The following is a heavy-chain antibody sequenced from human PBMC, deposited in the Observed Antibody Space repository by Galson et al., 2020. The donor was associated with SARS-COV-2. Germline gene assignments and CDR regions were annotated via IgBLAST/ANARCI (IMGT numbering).Heavy chain of an antibody. V-gene: IGHV4-59*12. CDR2: LYNSDYT. D-gene: IGHD2-2*01. CDR3: ARGPYQLLPFDS. CDR1: GGSISVYY. J-gene: IGHJ4*02. Sequence: SETLSLTCTVSGGSISVYYWSWIRQPPGKELEWLGYLYNSDYTNYNPSVKSRITISVDTSKNQFSLKLTSVTAADTAVYYFARGPYQLLPFDSWSQGIPVIVSS.